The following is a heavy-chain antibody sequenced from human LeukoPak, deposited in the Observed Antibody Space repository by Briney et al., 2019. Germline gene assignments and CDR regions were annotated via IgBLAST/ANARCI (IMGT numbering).Heavy chain of an antibody. J-gene: IGHJ4*02. D-gene: IGHD2-15*01. CDR1: GYSFTSYW. CDR3: ARHQASGRWSLIDY. V-gene: IGHV5-51*01. CDR2: IYPGNSDT. Sequence: NHGESLKISCKGSGYSFTSYWIGWVRQMPGKGLEWMGIIYPGNSDTKYSPSLQGQVTISVDKSISTAYLQWSSLKASDTAMYYCARHQASGRWSLIDYWGQGTLVTVCS.